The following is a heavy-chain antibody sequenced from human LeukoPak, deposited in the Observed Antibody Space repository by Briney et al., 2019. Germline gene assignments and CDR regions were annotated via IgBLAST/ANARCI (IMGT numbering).Heavy chain of an antibody. CDR3: ARVKHVVVVVAATQVYNWFDP. J-gene: IGHJ5*02. D-gene: IGHD2-15*01. CDR2: INHSGST. Sequence: PSETLSLTCAVYGGSFSGYYWNWIRQPPGKGLEWIGEINHSGSTNYNPSLKSRVTISVDTSKNQFSLKLISVTAADTAVYYCARVKHVVVVVAATQVYNWFDPWGQGTLVTVSS. CDR1: GGSFSGYY. V-gene: IGHV4-34*01.